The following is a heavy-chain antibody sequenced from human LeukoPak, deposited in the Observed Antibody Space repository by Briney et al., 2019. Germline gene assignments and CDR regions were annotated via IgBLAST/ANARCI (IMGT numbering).Heavy chain of an antibody. J-gene: IGHJ5*02. CDR3: TTAPEVIWAAGRWFDP. CDR1: GFTFSNAW. D-gene: IGHD3-10*01. Sequence: PGGSLRLSCAASGFTFSNAWMSWVRQAPGKGLEWVGRIKSKTDGGTTDYAAPVKGRFTISRDDSKNTLYLQMSSLKTEDTAVYYCTTAPEVIWAAGRWFDPWGQGTLVTVSS. V-gene: IGHV3-15*01. CDR2: IKSKTDGGTT.